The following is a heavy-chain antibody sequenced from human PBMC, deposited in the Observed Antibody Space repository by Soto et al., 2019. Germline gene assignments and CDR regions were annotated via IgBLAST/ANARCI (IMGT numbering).Heavy chain of an antibody. CDR2: ISGSGGST. J-gene: IGHJ6*02. D-gene: IGHD3-16*01. Sequence: PGWSLRLSCATSVFTFSSYAMSWVRQAPGKGLEWVSAISGSGGSTYYADSVKGRFTISRDNSKNTLYLQMNSLRAEDTAVYYCAKDFQGAYYYYYYGMDVWGQGTTVTVSS. CDR3: AKDFQGAYYYYYYGMDV. V-gene: IGHV3-23*01. CDR1: VFTFSSYA.